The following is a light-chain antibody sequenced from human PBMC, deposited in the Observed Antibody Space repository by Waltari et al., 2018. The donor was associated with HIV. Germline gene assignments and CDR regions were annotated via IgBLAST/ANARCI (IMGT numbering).Light chain of an antibody. J-gene: IGLJ3*02. Sequence: QSVLTQPPSVSAAPGQKVTISCSGSSSNIWRNYVSWYQQLPGAAPQLLIYDKPERPSGIPDRFSGSKSGTSAALGITGLQTGDEADYYCGTWDSSLGGWVFGGGTKLAVL. CDR1: SSNIWRNY. CDR3: GTWDSSLGGWV. CDR2: DKP. V-gene: IGLV1-51*01.